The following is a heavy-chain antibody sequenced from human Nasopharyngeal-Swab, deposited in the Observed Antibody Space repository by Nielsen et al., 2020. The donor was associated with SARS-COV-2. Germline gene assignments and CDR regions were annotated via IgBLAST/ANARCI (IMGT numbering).Heavy chain of an antibody. Sequence: GGSLRLSCAASGFTFNNFGMHWVRQAPGKGLEWVAFISYEGSIRNSADSVKGRFSVSRDSSKSTVYLQMNSLRPDDTAVYFCAKSMAYFHLSGTYNLDFWGQGTLVTVSS. CDR2: ISYEGSIR. D-gene: IGHD2-21*01. CDR3: AKSMAYFHLSGTYNLDF. CDR1: GFTFNNFG. J-gene: IGHJ4*02. V-gene: IGHV3-30*18.